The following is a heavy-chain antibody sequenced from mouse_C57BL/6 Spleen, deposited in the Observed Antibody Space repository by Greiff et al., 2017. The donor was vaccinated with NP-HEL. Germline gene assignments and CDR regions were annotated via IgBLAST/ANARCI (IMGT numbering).Heavy chain of an antibody. V-gene: IGHV5-17*01. CDR2: ISSGSSTI. Sequence: EVQRVESGGGLVKPGGSLKLSCAASGFTFSDYGMHWVRQAPEKGLEWVAYISSGSSTIYYADTVKGRFTISRDNAKNNLFLQMNSLRSEDTAMYYCARDYGSSYYFDYWGQGTTLTVSS. D-gene: IGHD1-1*01. CDR3: ARDYGSSYYFDY. CDR1: GFTFSDYG. J-gene: IGHJ2*01.